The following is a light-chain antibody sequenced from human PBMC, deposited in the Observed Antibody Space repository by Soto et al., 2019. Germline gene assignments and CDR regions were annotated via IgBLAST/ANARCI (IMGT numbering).Light chain of an antibody. CDR3: QQSNACPWT. CDR2: GAS. V-gene: IGKV3-15*01. CDR1: QSVTYN. Sequence: ETLMTQSPSTLSASPGERVTLSCRATQSVTYNLAWYQQKPGQAPRLFIYGASSRPSGIPARFSGRGSGTEFTLTITSLQSEDFATYYCQQSNACPWTFGHGTKVDIK. J-gene: IGKJ1*01.